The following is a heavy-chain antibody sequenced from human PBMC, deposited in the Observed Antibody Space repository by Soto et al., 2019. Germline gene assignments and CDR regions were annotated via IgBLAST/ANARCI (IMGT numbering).Heavy chain of an antibody. CDR1: GFTFDDYG. V-gene: IGHV3-20*04. CDR3: ARDGILWFGELLSGAMDV. D-gene: IGHD3-10*01. Sequence: GGSLRLACAASGFTFDDYGMSWVRQAPGKGLEWVSGINWNGGSTGYADSVKGRFTISRDNAKNSLYLQMNSLRAEDTALYYCARDGILWFGELLSGAMDVWGQGTTVTVSS. CDR2: INWNGGST. J-gene: IGHJ6*02.